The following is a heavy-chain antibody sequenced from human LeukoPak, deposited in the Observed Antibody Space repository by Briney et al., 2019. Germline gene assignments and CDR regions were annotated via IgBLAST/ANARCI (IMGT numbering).Heavy chain of an antibody. CDR1: GFTFSSYS. CDR3: ARVGAVAGMDLDY. J-gene: IGHJ4*02. Sequence: PGGSLRLSCAASGFTFSSYSMNWVRQAPGKGLEGVSSISISSSYIYYADSVKGRFTISRDNAKNSLYLQMNSLRAEDTAVYYCARVGAVAGMDLDYWGQGTLVTVSS. V-gene: IGHV3-21*01. D-gene: IGHD6-19*01. CDR2: ISISSSYI.